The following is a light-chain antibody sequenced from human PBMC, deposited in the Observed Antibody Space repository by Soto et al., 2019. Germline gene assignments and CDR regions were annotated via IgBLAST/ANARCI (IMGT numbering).Light chain of an antibody. CDR1: QGISNF. Sequence: DIQMTQSPSSLSASVGDRVTITCRASQGISNFLAWYQHKPGKVPKLLISAASTLQSGVPSRFSGSGSGTDFPLTITSLQTEDVATYYCQTYSSVITFGQGTRLEIK. CDR2: AAS. CDR3: QTYSSVIT. J-gene: IGKJ5*01. V-gene: IGKV1-27*01.